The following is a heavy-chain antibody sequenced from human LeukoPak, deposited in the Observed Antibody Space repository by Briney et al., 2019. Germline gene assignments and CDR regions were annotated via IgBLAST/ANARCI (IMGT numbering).Heavy chain of an antibody. V-gene: IGHV3-23*01. J-gene: IGHJ4*02. CDR2: ISGSGGST. Sequence: GESLRLSCAASGFPLSSYWMSWVRQAPGKGLEWVSAISGSGGSTYYADSVKGRFTISRDNSKNTLYLQMNSLRAEDTAVYYCAKGRGYSGYGSYWGQGTLVTVSS. D-gene: IGHD5-12*01. CDR3: AKGRGYSGYGSY. CDR1: GFPLSSYW.